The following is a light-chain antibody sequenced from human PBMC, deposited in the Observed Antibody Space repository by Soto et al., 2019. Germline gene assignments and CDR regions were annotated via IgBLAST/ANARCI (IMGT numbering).Light chain of an antibody. CDR3: QQYQTYWS. CDR1: QSVSSW. CDR2: RAS. Sequence: DIQMTQSPSTLSASVGDRVTITCRASQSVSSWLAWYQQKPGKAPKVLIYRASTLETGVPSRFSGSGSGTEFTLTISSLQPDDFAIYYCQQYQTYWSFVQGTNVEIK. J-gene: IGKJ1*01. V-gene: IGKV1-5*03.